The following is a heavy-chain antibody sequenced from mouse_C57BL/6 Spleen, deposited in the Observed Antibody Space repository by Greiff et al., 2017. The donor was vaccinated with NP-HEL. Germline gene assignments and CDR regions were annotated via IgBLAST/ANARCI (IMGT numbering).Heavy chain of an antibody. CDR1: GYTFTDYD. V-gene: IGHV1-15*01. Sequence: VQLQQSGAELVRPGASVTLSCKASGYTFTDYDMHWVKQTPVHGLEWIGAIDPETGGTAYNQKFKGKAILTADKSSSTAYMELRSLTSEDSAVYYWTGNWGLAMDYWGQGTSVTVSS. J-gene: IGHJ4*01. D-gene: IGHD4-1*01. CDR3: TGNWGLAMDY. CDR2: IDPETGGT.